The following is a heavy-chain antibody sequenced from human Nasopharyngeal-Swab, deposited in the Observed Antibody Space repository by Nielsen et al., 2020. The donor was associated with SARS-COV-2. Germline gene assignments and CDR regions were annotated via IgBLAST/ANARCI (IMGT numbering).Heavy chain of an antibody. Sequence: ASVKVSCKVSGYTLTELSMHWVRQAPGKGLEWMGGFDPEDGETIYAQKFQGRVTMTEDTSTDTAYMELSSLRSEDTAVYYCARDVDWNYGDEGYFDYWGQGTLVTVSS. J-gene: IGHJ4*02. CDR3: ARDVDWNYGDEGYFDY. V-gene: IGHV1-24*01. CDR1: GYTLTELS. D-gene: IGHD1-7*01. CDR2: FDPEDGET.